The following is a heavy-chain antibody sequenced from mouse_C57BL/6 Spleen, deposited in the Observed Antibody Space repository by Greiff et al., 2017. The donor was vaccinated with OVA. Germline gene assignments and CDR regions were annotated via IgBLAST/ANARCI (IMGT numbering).Heavy chain of an antibody. CDR2: IYPGDGDT. D-gene: IGHD2-4*01. CDR3: ARGYDYDGFAY. V-gene: IGHV1-82*01. J-gene: IGHJ3*01. CDR1: GYAFTSSW. Sequence: QVQLQQSGPELVKPGASVEISCKASGYAFTSSWMNWVKQRPGQGLEWIGRIYPGDGDTNYNGKFKGKATLTADKSSSTAYMQLSSLTSEDSAVCFCARGYDYDGFAYWGQGTLVTVSA.